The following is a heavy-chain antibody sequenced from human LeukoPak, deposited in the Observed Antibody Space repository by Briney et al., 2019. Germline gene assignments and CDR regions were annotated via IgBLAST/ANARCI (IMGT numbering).Heavy chain of an antibody. CDR1: GCTFNSYE. Sequence: GGSLRLSYAASGCTFNSYEMNWVRQAPGKAREGVAYISSSGSTIYYADSVKGRFTISRDNAKNSLYLQMNSLRAEDTAVYYCAREDSSSWYPYYGMDVWGQGSTVTVSS. J-gene: IGHJ6*02. CDR3: AREDSSSWYPYYGMDV. CDR2: ISSSGSTI. V-gene: IGHV3-48*03. D-gene: IGHD6-13*01.